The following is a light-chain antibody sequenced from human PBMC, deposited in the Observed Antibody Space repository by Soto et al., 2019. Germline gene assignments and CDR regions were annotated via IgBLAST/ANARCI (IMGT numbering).Light chain of an antibody. CDR2: GAS. Sequence: ELVLTQSPGTLSLSPGEGATLSCRASQSVTTNYLAWYQQKPGQAPRLLISGASNRATGIPDRFSGSGSGTDFTLPISRLEPEDVAVYYCQQYCSSPPTFGGGTKVEIK. V-gene: IGKV3-20*01. CDR3: QQYCSSPPT. J-gene: IGKJ4*01. CDR1: QSVTTNY.